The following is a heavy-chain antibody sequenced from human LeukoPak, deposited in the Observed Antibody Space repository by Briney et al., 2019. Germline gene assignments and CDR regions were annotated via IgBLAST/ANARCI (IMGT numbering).Heavy chain of an antibody. CDR3: ARDVRSSRYHW. CDR1: GFTFRNYG. D-gene: IGHD6-13*01. V-gene: IGHV3-33*01. CDR2: IWYDGSRQ. Sequence: GGSLRLSCAASGFTFRNYGMHWVRQASDKGLEWVAVIWYDGSRQYYADSVKGRFTISRDNSKNTLYLQMSSLRVEDTAVYYCARDVRSSRYHWWGQGALVTVSS. J-gene: IGHJ4*02.